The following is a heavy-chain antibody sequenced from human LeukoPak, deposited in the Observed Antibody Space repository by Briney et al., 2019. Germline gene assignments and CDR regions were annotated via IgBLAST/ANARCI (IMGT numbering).Heavy chain of an antibody. Sequence: SETLSLTCTVSGGSISSSSYYWGWIRQPPGKGLEWIGSIYYSGGTYYNPSLKSRVTISVDTSKNQFSLKLNSVTAADTAVYYCARLASFDIWGQGTMVTVSS. CDR1: GGSISSSSYY. CDR3: ARLASFDI. V-gene: IGHV4-39*01. CDR2: IYYSGGT. J-gene: IGHJ3*02.